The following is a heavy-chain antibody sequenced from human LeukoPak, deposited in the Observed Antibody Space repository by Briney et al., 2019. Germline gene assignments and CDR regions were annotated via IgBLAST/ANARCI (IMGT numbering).Heavy chain of an antibody. CDR3: ARAMVRVVSPADFDY. CDR2: IYPGDSDT. D-gene: IGHD3-10*01. J-gene: IGHJ4*02. V-gene: IGHV5-51*01. Sequence: GESLKISCKGSGYSFTSYWIGWVRQMPGKGLEWMGIIYPGDSDTRYSPSFHGQVTISADKSISTAYLQWSSLKASDTAMYYCARAMVRVVSPADFDYWGQGTLVTVSS. CDR1: GYSFTSYW.